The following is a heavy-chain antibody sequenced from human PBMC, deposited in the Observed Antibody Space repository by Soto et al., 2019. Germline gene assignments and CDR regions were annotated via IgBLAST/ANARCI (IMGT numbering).Heavy chain of an antibody. J-gene: IGHJ4*02. CDR2: IYPGDHET. Sequence: GESLKISCQCSGYTFSNFWVGWVRQLPGQGLEWMGIIYPGDHETRYSPSFHGKVTISAEKSINTAYLQWNSLEASDSAFYFCARSPRGSPYFDHWGQGALVTVS. CDR1: GYTFSNFW. V-gene: IGHV5-51*01. D-gene: IGHD6-13*01. CDR3: ARSPRGSPYFDH.